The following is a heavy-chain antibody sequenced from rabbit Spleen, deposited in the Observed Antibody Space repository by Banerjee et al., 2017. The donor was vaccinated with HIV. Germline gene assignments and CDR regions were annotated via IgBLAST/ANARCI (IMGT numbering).Heavy chain of an antibody. Sequence: EQLLESGGGLVKPEGSLKLSCTASGFSFSNKAVMCWVRQAPGKGLEWIACINAVTGRPVYANWAKGRFTFSKTSSTTLTLQMTSLTAAYTPTYFCARDLTAVIGWNFGWGGPGTLVTVS. CDR3: ARDLTAVIGWNFGW. CDR1: GFSFSNKAV. D-gene: IGHD4-1*01. CDR2: INAVTGRP. J-gene: IGHJ2*01. V-gene: IGHV1S45*01.